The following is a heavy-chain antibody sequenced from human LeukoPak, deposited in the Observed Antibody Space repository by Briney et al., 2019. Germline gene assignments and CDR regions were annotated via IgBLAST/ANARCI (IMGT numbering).Heavy chain of an antibody. J-gene: IGHJ6*03. V-gene: IGHV3-23*01. D-gene: IGHD2-2*01. CDR3: AKDRFEYCSSVSCYYYCMDV. Sequence: GGSLRLSCAASGFTFSSYAMSWVCQAPGKGLEWVSAISGSGGSTYYADSVKGRFTISRDNSKNTPYLQVNSLRAEDTAVYYCAKDRFEYCSSVSCYYYCMDVWGKGTTVTVSS. CDR2: ISGSGGST. CDR1: GFTFSSYA.